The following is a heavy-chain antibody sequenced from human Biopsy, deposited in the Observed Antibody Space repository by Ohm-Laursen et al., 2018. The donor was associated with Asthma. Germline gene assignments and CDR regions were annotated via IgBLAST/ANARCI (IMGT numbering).Heavy chain of an antibody. CDR1: GGSTSSEDYY. D-gene: IGHD1-26*01. V-gene: IGHV4-30-4*02. J-gene: IGHJ3*02. Sequence: SDTLSLTCTVSGGSTSSEDYYWTWIRQPPGKGLEWVGYVYSSGSTYYNPSLDSRVMISLDTSKNQFSLSLSPVTAADTAVYFCARDLGIVGATPDGFNIWGQGTLVTVSS. CDR3: ARDLGIVGATPDGFNI. CDR2: VYSSGST.